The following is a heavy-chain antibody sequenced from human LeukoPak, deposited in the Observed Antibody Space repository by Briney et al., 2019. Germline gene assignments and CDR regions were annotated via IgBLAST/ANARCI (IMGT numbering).Heavy chain of an antibody. CDR2: ILYDGTNK. Sequence: GGSLRLSCAASGFTFSSYAMHWVRQAPGKGLEWVAVILYDGTNKYYAESVKGRFTISRDNSKNTLYLQMNSLRADDTAMHYCARAAHPGFSFDYWGQGTLVTVSS. D-gene: IGHD3-10*01. J-gene: IGHJ4*02. CDR3: ARAAHPGFSFDY. V-gene: IGHV3-30*04. CDR1: GFTFSSYA.